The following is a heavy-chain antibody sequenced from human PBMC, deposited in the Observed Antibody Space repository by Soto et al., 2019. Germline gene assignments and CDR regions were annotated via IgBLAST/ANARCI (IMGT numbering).Heavy chain of an antibody. V-gene: IGHV4-31*03. CDR3: AREEGGGYDHRWFDP. Sequence: PSETLSLTCTFSGGSISSGGYYRRWIRQHPGKGLEWIGYIYYSGSTYYNPSLKSRVTISVDTSKNQFSLKLSSVTAADTAVYYCAREEGGGYDHRWFDPWGQGTLVTDS. CDR2: IYYSGST. D-gene: IGHD5-12*01. J-gene: IGHJ5*02. CDR1: GGSISSGGYY.